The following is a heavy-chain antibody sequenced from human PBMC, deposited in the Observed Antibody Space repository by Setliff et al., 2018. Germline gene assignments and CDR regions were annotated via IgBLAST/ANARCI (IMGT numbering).Heavy chain of an antibody. V-gene: IGHV4-61*02. D-gene: IGHD1-1*01. CDR2: IFGSGST. CDR1: GGSISSISYY. J-gene: IGHJ4*02. Sequence: SETLSLTCTVPGGSISSISYYWSWIRQPAGKGLEWIGRIFGSGSTNYNPSLKSRVTMSIDTSKNQFFLKVRSVTAADTAVYYCARDRGSNNSPEDFDYWGLGTLVTISS. CDR3: ARDRGSNNSPEDFDY.